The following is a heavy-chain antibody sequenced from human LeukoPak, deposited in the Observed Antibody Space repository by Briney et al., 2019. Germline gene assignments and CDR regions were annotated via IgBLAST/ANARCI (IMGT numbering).Heavy chain of an antibody. CDR2: SSAYNGNT. V-gene: IGHV1-18*01. D-gene: IGHD3-22*01. Sequence: GASVKVSCKASGYTFTSYGISWVRQAPGQGLEWMGWSSAYNGNTNYTQELQGRVTITTDTSTSTAYMELRSLRSDDTAVYYCARDLYYDSSGQRYYYGMDVWGQGTTVTVSS. CDR1: GYTFTSYG. J-gene: IGHJ6*02. CDR3: ARDLYYDSSGQRYYYGMDV.